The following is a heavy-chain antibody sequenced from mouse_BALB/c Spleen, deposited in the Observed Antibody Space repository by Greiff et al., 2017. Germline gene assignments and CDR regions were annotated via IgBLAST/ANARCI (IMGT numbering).Heavy chain of an antibody. CDR2: IATGSGST. V-gene: IGHV1S41*01. Sequence: DLVKPGASVKLSCTASGYTFTSYWINWIQQRPGQGLEWIGRIATGSGSTYYNEMFKGKATLTVDTSSSTAYIQLSSLSSEDSAVYFCARYYDYDNYAMDYWGQGTSVTVSS. CDR1: GYTFTSYW. D-gene: IGHD2-4*01. CDR3: ARYYDYDNYAMDY. J-gene: IGHJ4*01.